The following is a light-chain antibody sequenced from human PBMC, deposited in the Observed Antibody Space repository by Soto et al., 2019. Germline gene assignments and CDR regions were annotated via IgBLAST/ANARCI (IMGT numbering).Light chain of an antibody. V-gene: IGKV1-5*03. CDR3: QQGNSFPLS. CDR2: KAS. J-gene: IGKJ4*01. Sequence: DIQMTQSPSTLSGSVGDRVTITCRASQTISSWLAWYQQKPGKAPKLLIYKASTLKSGVPSRFTGSGSGTDFTLTITGLQPDDVATYYCQQGNSFPLSFGGGTKVDIK. CDR1: QTISSW.